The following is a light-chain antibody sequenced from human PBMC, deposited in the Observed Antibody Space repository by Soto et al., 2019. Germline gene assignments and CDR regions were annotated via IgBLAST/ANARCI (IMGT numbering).Light chain of an antibody. Sequence: QSALTQPVSVSGSPGQSIPISCTGTSSDVGGYNYVSWYQQHPGKAPKLMIYDVSNRPSGVSNRFSGSKSGNTASLTTSGLQAEDEADYYCSSFTSSSSYVFGSGTKVTVL. CDR1: SSDVGGYNY. J-gene: IGLJ1*01. V-gene: IGLV2-14*01. CDR3: SSFTSSSSYV. CDR2: DVS.